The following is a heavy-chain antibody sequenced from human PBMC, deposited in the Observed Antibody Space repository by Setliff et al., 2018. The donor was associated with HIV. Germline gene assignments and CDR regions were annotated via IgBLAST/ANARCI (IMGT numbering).Heavy chain of an antibody. CDR3: ARHRDPPGTSWIYYYYYMDL. J-gene: IGHJ6*03. Sequence: SETLSLTCTVYSASISNSNSYWGWIRQPPWQRLEWLGSIYSSGSPSYNPSLNSRLTISVDTSKNHVSLRLSSVTAADTGVYYCARHRDPPGTSWIYYYYYMDLWGEGTTVTVSS. D-gene: IGHD6-13*01. CDR2: IYSSGSP. CDR1: SASISNSNSY. V-gene: IGHV4-39*01.